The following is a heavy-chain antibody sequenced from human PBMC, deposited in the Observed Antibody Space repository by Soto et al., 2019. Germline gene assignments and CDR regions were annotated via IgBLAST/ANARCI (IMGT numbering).Heavy chain of an antibody. CDR1: GFAFSSFG. CDR3: AFGNLSYYFDY. Sequence: QVQLVESGGGVVQPGTSLRLSCVASGFAFSSFGMHWVRQAPGKGLAWVAIIWDDGSDKYYGDSVKGRFTISRDNSKNTLFLQMNSLRAEDTAVYHCAFGNLSYYFDYWGQGTPVTVSS. V-gene: IGHV3-33*01. D-gene: IGHD3-16*01. CDR2: IWDDGSDK. J-gene: IGHJ4*02.